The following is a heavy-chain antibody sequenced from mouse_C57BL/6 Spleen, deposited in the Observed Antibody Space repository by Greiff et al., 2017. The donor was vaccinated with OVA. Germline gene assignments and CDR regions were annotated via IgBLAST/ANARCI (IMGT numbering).Heavy chain of an antibody. V-gene: IGHV5-4*01. J-gene: IGHJ1*03. Sequence: EVHLVESGGGLVKPGGSLKLSCAASGFTFSSYAMSWVRQTPEKRLEWVATISDGGSYTYYPDNVKGRFTISRDNAKNNLYLQMSHLKSEDTAMYYCARDEYYYGSSYGYFDVWGTGTTVTVSS. CDR3: ARDEYYYGSSYGYFDV. CDR1: GFTFSSYA. D-gene: IGHD1-1*01. CDR2: ISDGGSYT.